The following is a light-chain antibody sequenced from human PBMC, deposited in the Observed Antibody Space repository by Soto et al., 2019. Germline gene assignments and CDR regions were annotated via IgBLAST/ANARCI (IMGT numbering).Light chain of an antibody. V-gene: IGLV2-23*01. J-gene: IGLJ2*01. CDR3: CSYAVSDILL. Sequence: QSALTQPASVYGSPGQSITISCTGTSSDVGRYKLVSWYQHHPDKAPKLIIYEGSKRPSGVSDRFSGSKSGNTASLTISGLQAEDEADYYCCSYAVSDILLFGGGTKLTVL. CDR1: SSDVGRYKL. CDR2: EGS.